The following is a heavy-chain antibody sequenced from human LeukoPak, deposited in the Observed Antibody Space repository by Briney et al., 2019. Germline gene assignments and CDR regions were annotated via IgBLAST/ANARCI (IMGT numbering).Heavy chain of an antibody. V-gene: IGHV6-1*01. CDR3: AREGYYDSSGYRNWFDP. CDR1: GDSVSSNSAA. J-gene: IGHJ5*02. D-gene: IGHD3-22*01. CDR2: TYYRSKWYN. Sequence: SQTLSLTCAISGDSVSSNSAAWNWIRQSPSRGLEWLGRTYYRSKWYNDYAVSVKSRITINPDTSKNQFSLQLNSVTPEDTAVYYCAREGYYDSSGYRNWFDPWGQGTLVTVSS.